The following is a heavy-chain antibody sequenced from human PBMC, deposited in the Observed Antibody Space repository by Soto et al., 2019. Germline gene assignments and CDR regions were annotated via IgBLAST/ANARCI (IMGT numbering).Heavy chain of an antibody. CDR2: IWYDGSYK. V-gene: IGHV3-33*01. Sequence: QVQLVESGGGVVQPGRSLRLSCAASGFTFSNYGMHWVRQAPGKGLEWVAVIWYDGSYKYAADSVKGRFTISRDNSKNTLYLQRNSLRAEDTAVYYCARDKAHGYFDLWGRGTLVTVS. J-gene: IGHJ2*01. CDR3: ARDKAHGYFDL. CDR1: GFTFSNYG.